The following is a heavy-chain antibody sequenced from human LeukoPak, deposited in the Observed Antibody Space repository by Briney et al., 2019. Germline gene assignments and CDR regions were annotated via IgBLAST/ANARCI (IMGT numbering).Heavy chain of an antibody. D-gene: IGHD4-17*01. CDR2: MNPNSGNT. V-gene: IGHV1-8*01. Sequence: ASVKGSCKASGYTFTIYDINWVRHAAGQGLDWMGWMNPNSGNTNFAQKFHGRVTMTRHTSISTAYMELSSLTSEDTAVYYCAVHLPGDYLDPWGQGTLVSVSS. CDR1: GYTFTIYD. J-gene: IGHJ5*02. CDR3: AVHLPGDYLDP.